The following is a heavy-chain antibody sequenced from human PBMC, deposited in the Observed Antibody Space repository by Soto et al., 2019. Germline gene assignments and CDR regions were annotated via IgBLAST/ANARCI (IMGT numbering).Heavy chain of an antibody. CDR1: GYTFTSNA. D-gene: IGHD6-19*01. J-gene: IGHJ4*02. CDR2: IGGGDGNT. Sequence: QVQLVQSGAEVKKPGASVKISCRTSGYTFTSNAIHWVRQAPGQRLEWMGWIGGGDGNTKYSQKFQGRVTMTIDTSATTAYMELSSLRSEDTSMYYCARGQSDGWYHDYWGQGTLVTVSS. CDR3: ARGQSDGWYHDY. V-gene: IGHV1-3*01.